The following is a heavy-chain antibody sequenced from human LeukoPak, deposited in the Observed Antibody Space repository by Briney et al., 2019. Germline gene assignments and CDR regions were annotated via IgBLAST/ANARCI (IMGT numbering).Heavy chain of an antibody. V-gene: IGHV1-18*01. Sequence: ASVKVSCKASGYTFTSYGTSWVRQAPGQGLEWMGWISAYNGNTNYAQKLQGRVTMTTDTSTSTAYMELRSLRSDDTAVYYCARGRQQLVRRDYMDVWGKGTTVTVSS. CDR3: ARGRQQLVRRDYMDV. D-gene: IGHD6-13*01. CDR1: GYTFTSYG. CDR2: ISAYNGNT. J-gene: IGHJ6*03.